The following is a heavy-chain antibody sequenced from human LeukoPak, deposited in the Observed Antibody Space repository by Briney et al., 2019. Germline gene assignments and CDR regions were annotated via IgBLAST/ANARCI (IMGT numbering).Heavy chain of an antibody. CDR3: AREAAAAGTGYFDY. CDR2: IYYSGST. CDR1: GGSISSSSYY. D-gene: IGHD6-13*01. V-gene: IGHV4-39*07. J-gene: IGHJ4*02. Sequence: SETLSLTCTVSGGSISSSSYYWGWIRQPPGKGLEWIGSIYYSGSTYYNPSLKSRVTISVDTSKNQFSLKLSSVTAADTAEYYCAREAAAAGTGYFDYWGQGTLVTVSS.